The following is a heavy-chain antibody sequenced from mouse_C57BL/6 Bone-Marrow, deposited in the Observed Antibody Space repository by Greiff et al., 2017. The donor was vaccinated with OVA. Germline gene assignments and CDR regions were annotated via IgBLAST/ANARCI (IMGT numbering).Heavy chain of an antibody. CDR3: SDDSAVEYCAWSYYSEEACFAY. Sequence: VQLQQSGPELARPWASVKISCQAFYTFFSRVHFAIRDTNYWMQWVKQRPGQGLGWIGAIYPGNGDTSSNQTFKGKATLTADKTSSTDYMQLISLTSDDSAVEYCAWSYYSEEACFAYWGQGTLVTVSA. J-gene: IGHJ3*01. D-gene: IGHD2-12*01. CDR2: GQGLGWIG. CDR1: YTFFSRVH. V-gene: IGHV1-87*01.